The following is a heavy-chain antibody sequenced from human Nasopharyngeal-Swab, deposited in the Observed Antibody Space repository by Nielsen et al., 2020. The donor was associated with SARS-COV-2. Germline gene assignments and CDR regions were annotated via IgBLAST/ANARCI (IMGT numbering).Heavy chain of an antibody. CDR3: TTGRGYSYGYYYYYMDV. J-gene: IGHJ6*03. Sequence: GGSLRLSCAASGFTFSDYYMSWVRQAPGKGLEWVGRIKSKTDGGTTDYAAPVKGRFTISRDDSKNTLYLQMNSLKTEDTAVYYCTTGRGYSYGYYYYYMDVWGKGTTVTVSS. D-gene: IGHD5-18*01. CDR1: GFTFSDYY. V-gene: IGHV3-15*01. CDR2: IKSKTDGGTT.